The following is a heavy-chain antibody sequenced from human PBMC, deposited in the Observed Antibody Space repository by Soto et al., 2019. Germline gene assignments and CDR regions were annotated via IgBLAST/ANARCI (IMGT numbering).Heavy chain of an antibody. D-gene: IGHD5-18*01. CDR1: GFTFSSYW. J-gene: IGHJ4*02. CDR2: IKSDGSIT. CDR3: ARDGLVITAGVDFDY. Sequence: EVQLAESGGGLVQPGGSLRLSCAASGFTFSSYWMHWVRQAPGKGLVWVSRIKSDGSITTYADSVKGRLTISRDNAKSTLYLQMTSLRAEDTAVYYWARDGLVITAGVDFDYWGQGTLVTVSS. V-gene: IGHV3-74*03.